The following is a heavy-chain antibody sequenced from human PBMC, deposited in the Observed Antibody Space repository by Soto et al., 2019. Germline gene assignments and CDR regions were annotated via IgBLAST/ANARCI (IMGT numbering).Heavy chain of an antibody. CDR3: AHAGDYDLLTFDH. CDR1: GFSLTTYDMG. J-gene: IGHJ4*02. Sequence: QITLKESGPTLVRPAQTLTLTCAFSGFSLTTYDMGVAWIRQPPGKALEWLALLYWDDDKRYSPSLKDRLAISKDTSGNQVVLTLPNMDPGDTATYFCAHAGDYDLLTFDHWGPGTLVTVSS. V-gene: IGHV2-5*02. D-gene: IGHD4-17*01. CDR2: LYWDDDK.